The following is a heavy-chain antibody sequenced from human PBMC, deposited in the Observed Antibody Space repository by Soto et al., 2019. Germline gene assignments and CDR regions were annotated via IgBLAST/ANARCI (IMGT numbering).Heavy chain of an antibody. Sequence: QVQLVQSGAEVKKPGASVKVSCKAARYTFTTYYIHWVRQAPTQGLEWMGVINPGGGTTTYAQKFHGRLSMTRDTSTNTAYMELTSLTSEDTAVYYCARDLYQLSSEGSMVDTVGRHWGQGTLVTVSS. CDR3: ARDLYQLSSEGSMVDTVGRH. CDR2: INPGGGTT. J-gene: IGHJ4*02. CDR1: RYTFTTYY. V-gene: IGHV1-46*01. D-gene: IGHD5-18*01.